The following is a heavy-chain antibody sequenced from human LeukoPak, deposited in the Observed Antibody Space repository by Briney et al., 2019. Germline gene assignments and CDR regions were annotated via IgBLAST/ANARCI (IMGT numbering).Heavy chain of an antibody. Sequence: GASVKVSCKASGYTFTSYGISWVRQAPGQGLEWMGWISAYNGNTNYAQKLQGRVTMTTDTSTSTAYRELRSLRSDDTAAYYCATDGLLWGVAGYFDYWGQGTLVTVSS. V-gene: IGHV1-18*01. CDR1: GYTFTSYG. CDR2: ISAYNGNT. D-gene: IGHD6-19*01. J-gene: IGHJ4*02. CDR3: ATDGLLWGVAGYFDY.